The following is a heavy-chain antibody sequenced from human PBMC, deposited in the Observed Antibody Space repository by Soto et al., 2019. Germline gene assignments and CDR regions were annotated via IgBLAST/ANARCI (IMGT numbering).Heavy chain of an antibody. CDR2: IKQDGSEK. Sequence: EVQLVESGGGLVQPGGSLRLSCAASGFTFSSYWMSWVRQAPGKGLEWVANIKQDGSEKYYVDSVKGRFTSSRDNAKNSLYLQMNSLRAEDTAVYYCARGAWMGIYYYYMDVWGKGTTVTVSS. CDR3: ARGAWMGIYYYYMDV. J-gene: IGHJ6*03. CDR1: GFTFSSYW. D-gene: IGHD6-13*01. V-gene: IGHV3-7*01.